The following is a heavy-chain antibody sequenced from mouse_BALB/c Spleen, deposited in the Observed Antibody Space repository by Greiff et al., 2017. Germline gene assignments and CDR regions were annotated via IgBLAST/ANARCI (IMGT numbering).Heavy chain of an antibody. J-gene: IGHJ2*01. V-gene: IGHV14-3*02. CDR3: ARWGLGYYFDY. Sequence: EVKLMESGAELVKPGASVKLSCTASGFNIKDTYMHWVKQRPEQGLEWIGRIDPANGNTKYDPKFQGKATITADTSSNTAYLQLSSLTSEDTAVYYCARWGLGYYFDYWGQGTTRTVSS. D-gene: IGHD2-13*01. CDR1: GFNIKDTY. CDR2: IDPANGNT.